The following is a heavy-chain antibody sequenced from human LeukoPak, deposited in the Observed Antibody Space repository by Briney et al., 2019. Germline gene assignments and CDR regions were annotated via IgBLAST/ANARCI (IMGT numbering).Heavy chain of an antibody. Sequence: SVKVSCKASGGTFSSYTISWVRQAPGQGLEWMGRIIPILGIANYAQRFQGRVTITADKSTSTAYMELSSLRSEDTAVYYCARDFPRPDYYGSGSQPFDYWGQGTLVTVSS. CDR2: IIPILGIA. J-gene: IGHJ4*02. V-gene: IGHV1-69*04. CDR3: ARDFPRPDYYGSGSQPFDY. D-gene: IGHD3-10*01. CDR1: GGTFSSYT.